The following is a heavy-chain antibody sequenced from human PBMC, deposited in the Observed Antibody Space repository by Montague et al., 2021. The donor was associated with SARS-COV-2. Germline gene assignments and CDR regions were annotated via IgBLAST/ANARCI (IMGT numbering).Heavy chain of an antibody. Sequence: SETLSLTCTVSGGSISSYYWSWIRRPPGKGLEWIGYIYYSGSTNXNPSLKSRVTISVDTSKNQFSLKLSSVTAADTAVYYCARVFPRWLQFDPYFDYWGQGTLVTVSS. J-gene: IGHJ4*02. CDR2: IYYSGST. CDR1: GGSISSYY. CDR3: ARVFPRWLQFDPYFDY. V-gene: IGHV4-59*01. D-gene: IGHD5-24*01.